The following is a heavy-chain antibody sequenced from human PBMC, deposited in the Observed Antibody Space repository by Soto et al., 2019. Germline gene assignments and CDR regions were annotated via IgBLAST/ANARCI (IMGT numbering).Heavy chain of an antibody. Sequence: ASVKVSCKACGYTFTNYGISWVRQAPGQGLEWMGWINTYNGNTNHAQKLQGRVTMTTDTSTSTAYMELRSLRSDDTAVYYCARGVGSGTYYNQYNWFDPWGQGTLVTVSS. CDR1: GYTFTNYG. D-gene: IGHD3-10*01. CDR2: INTYNGNT. CDR3: ARGVGSGTYYNQYNWFDP. V-gene: IGHV1-18*01. J-gene: IGHJ5*02.